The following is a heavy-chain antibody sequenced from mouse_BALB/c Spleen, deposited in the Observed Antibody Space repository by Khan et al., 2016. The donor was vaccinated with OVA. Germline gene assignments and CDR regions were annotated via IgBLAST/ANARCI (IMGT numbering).Heavy chain of an antibody. CDR1: GFSLTNYG. CDR2: LWTDGST. CDR3: GRQPDYHYYIMDY. D-gene: IGHD1-1*02. V-gene: IGHV2-6-1*01. Sequence: QVQLKQSGPGLVAPSQSLSITCTISGFSLTNYGVHWVRQPPGKGLEWLVVLWTDGSTTYNSALKSRLSISKDNSKSQVFLKMNRLQTDDTAMYYCGRQPDYHYYIMDYWGQGISVTVSS. J-gene: IGHJ4*01.